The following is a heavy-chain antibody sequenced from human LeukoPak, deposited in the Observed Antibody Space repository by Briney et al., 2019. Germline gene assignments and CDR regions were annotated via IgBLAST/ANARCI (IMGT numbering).Heavy chain of an antibody. V-gene: IGHV3-21*01. CDR3: ARDGSSGAGY. J-gene: IGHJ4*02. CDR1: GFTFSSYS. D-gene: IGHD6-19*01. Sequence: GGSLRLSCAASGFTFSSYSMNWVRQAPGKGVEWVSSISSSSSYIYYADSVKGRFTISRDNAKNSLYLQMNSLRAEDTAVYYCARDGSSGAGYWGQGTLVTVSS. CDR2: ISSSSSYI.